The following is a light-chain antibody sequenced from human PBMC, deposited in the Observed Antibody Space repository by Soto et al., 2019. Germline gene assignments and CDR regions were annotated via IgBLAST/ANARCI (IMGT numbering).Light chain of an antibody. CDR2: WAC. CDR1: QSVLYSSNNKKY. J-gene: IGKJ1*01. Sequence: DIVMTQSPDSLAVSLGERATINCKSSQSVLYSSNNKKYLAWYQQKPGQPPKLLIYWACTRESGVPDRFSGSGSGTDFTLTISSLQAEDVAVYYCQQYYSTPLTFGQGTKVEI. CDR3: QQYYSTPLT. V-gene: IGKV4-1*01.